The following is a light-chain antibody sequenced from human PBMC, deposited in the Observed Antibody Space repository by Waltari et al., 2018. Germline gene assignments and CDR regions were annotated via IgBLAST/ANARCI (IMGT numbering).Light chain of an antibody. CDR1: SRDVGTYDY. V-gene: IGLV2-14*03. J-gene: IGLJ1*01. CDR3: SSYTTSSTVYV. CDR2: DVT. Sequence: QSALTQPASVSGSPGQSITISCTGPSRDVGTYDYVSWYQQHPGKAPKLMIYDVTKRPSGIANRFSGSKSGNTASLTISGLQAEDEADYYCSSYTTSSTVYVFGTGTKVTVL.